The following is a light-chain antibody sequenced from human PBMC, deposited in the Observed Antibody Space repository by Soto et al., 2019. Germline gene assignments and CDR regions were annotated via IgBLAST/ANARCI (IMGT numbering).Light chain of an antibody. Sequence: EIVLTQSPGTLSLSPGERATLSCRASQSVSSSYLACYQQKPGQAPRLLIYGASSRATGIPDRFSGSGYGTDFTLTISRLEPEDFAVYYCQQYGSSFGPGTKVDIK. V-gene: IGKV3-20*01. CDR3: QQYGSS. CDR1: QSVSSSY. CDR2: GAS. J-gene: IGKJ3*01.